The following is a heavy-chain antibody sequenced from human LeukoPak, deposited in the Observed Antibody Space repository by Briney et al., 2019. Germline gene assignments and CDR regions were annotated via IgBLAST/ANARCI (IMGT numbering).Heavy chain of an antibody. J-gene: IGHJ4*02. CDR2: ISGSGGST. V-gene: IGHV3-23*01. CDR3: AKDQWRSGYVTTAGDY. CDR1: GFTFSSYG. Sequence: GGTLRLSCAASGFTFSSYGMSWVRQAPGKGLEWVSSISGSGGSTYYADSVKGRFTISRDNSKNTLYLQMNSLRAEDTAVYYCAKDQWRSGYVTTAGDYWGQGTLVTVSS. D-gene: IGHD5-12*01.